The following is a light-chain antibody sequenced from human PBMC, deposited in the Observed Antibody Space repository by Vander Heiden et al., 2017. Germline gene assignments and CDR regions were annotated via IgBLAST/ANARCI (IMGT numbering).Light chain of an antibody. V-gene: IGKV3-11*01. CDR3: QQRDNWPYT. CDR1: QDVSRY. J-gene: IGKJ2*01. CDR2: DAS. Sequence: EIVFTQSPATQSLSLGQRAALSCRASQDVSRYLAWFQQKPGQAPKLLIYDASNMATGIPARFSGSGSGTDFALTISSLEPEDFAVYYCQQRDNWPYTFGQGTKVEIK.